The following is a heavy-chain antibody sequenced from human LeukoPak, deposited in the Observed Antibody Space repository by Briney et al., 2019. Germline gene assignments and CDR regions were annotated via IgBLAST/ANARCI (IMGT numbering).Heavy chain of an antibody. CDR2: IIAIFGTA. CDR1: GGTFISYA. Sequence: ASVKVSCKDSGGTFISYAISWVRQAPGQGREGMGGIIAIFGTANYAQKFQGRVTITADETTSTAYMELRRLRSEDTAVYYCARDGYNLDYYSYMDVWGKGTTVTVSS. CDR3: ARDGYNLDYYSYMDV. V-gene: IGHV1-69*13. J-gene: IGHJ6*03. D-gene: IGHD5-24*01.